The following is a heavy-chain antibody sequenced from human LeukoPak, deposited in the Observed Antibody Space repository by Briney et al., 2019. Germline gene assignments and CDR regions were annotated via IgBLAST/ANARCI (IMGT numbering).Heavy chain of an antibody. J-gene: IGHJ4*02. V-gene: IGHV3-73*01. D-gene: IGHD6-6*01. CDR1: GFTFSASA. CDR2: IRSKANNYAT. CDR3: ARDSSSEGPLDY. Sequence: GGSLKLSCAASGFTFSASAVHWVRQASGEGLEWIGRIRSKANNYATAYAGSLKGRFTVSRDDSKNTAYLQMNSLKTEDSAVYFCARDSSSEGPLDYWGQGTLVAVSS.